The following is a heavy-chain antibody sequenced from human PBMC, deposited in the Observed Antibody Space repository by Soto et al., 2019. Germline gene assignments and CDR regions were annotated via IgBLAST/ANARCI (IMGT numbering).Heavy chain of an antibody. V-gene: IGHV3-23*01. CDR2: IRGDLVTT. CDR1: GCTFSDHA. Sequence: EMQLLESGGDLVQPGGSLRLSCATSGCTFSDHAMHWVRQAPGEGLEWVSGIRGDLVTTPYADSVKGRFTISRDNSKNTLYLQMNSLRAEDTPIYYCVKEGKMGVEGFDFWGQGTLVTVSS. J-gene: IGHJ4*02. D-gene: IGHD1-26*01. CDR3: VKEGKMGVEGFDF.